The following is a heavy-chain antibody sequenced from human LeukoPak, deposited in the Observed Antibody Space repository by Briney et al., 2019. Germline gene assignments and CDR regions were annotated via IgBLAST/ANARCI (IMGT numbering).Heavy chain of an antibody. CDR2: IYYSGST. D-gene: IGHD6-6*01. CDR1: GGSISSYY. Sequence: PSETLSLTCTVSGGSISSYYWSWIRQPPGKGLEWIGYIYYSGSTNYNPSLKSRVTISVDTSKNQFSLKLSSVTAADTAVYYCATGGGSSSSVDYWGQGTLVTVSS. J-gene: IGHJ4*02. CDR3: ATGGGSSSSVDY. V-gene: IGHV4-59*01.